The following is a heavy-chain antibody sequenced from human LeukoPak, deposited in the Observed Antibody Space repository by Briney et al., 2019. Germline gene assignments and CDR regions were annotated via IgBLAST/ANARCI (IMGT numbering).Heavy chain of an antibody. Sequence: ASVKVSCKASGYTFTSYGISWVRQAPGQGLEWMGWISAYSGNTNYAQKLQGRVTMTTDTSTSTAYMELRSLRSDDTAVYYCARSSIALNWFDPWGQGTLVTVSS. J-gene: IGHJ5*02. CDR3: ARSSIALNWFDP. V-gene: IGHV1-18*01. CDR1: GYTFTSYG. CDR2: ISAYSGNT.